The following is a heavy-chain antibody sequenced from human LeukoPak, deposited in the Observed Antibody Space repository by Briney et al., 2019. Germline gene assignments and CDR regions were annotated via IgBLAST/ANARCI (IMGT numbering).Heavy chain of an antibody. J-gene: IGHJ5*02. D-gene: IGHD6-19*01. V-gene: IGHV3-30*18. Sequence: GGSLRLSCAASGFTFSSYGMHRVRQAPSKGLEWVAVISYDGSNKYYADSVKGRFTISRDNSKNTLYLQMNSLRAEDTAVYYCAKGGIAVAGPIGKFDPWGQGTLVTVSS. CDR3: AKGGIAVAGPIGKFDP. CDR1: GFTFSSYG. CDR2: ISYDGSNK.